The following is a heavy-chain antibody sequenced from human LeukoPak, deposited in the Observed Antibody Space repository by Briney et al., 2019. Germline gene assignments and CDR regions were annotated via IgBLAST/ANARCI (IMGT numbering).Heavy chain of an antibody. CDR3: ARTYGDYVLDDAFDI. J-gene: IGHJ3*02. Sequence: SETLSLTCTVSGGSISSYYWSWIRQPPGKGLEWIGYIYYSGSTNYNPSLKSRVTISVDTSKNQFPLKLSSVTAADTAVYYCARTYGDYVLDDAFDIWGQGTMVTVSS. CDR2: IYYSGST. CDR1: GGSISSYY. D-gene: IGHD4-17*01. V-gene: IGHV4-59*01.